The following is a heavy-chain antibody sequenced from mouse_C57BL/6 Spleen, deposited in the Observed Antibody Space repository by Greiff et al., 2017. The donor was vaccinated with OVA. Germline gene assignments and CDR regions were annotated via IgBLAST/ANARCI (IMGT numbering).Heavy chain of an antibody. CDR3: ARANWDQGNFDY. J-gene: IGHJ2*01. CDR1: GYTFTSYW. Sequence: QVQLQQPGAELVRPGSSVKLSCKASGYTFTSYWMHWVKQRPIQGLEWIGNIDPSDSETHYTQKFKDKATLTVDKSSSTAYMQLSSLTSEDSAVYYCARANWDQGNFDYWGQGTTLTVSS. V-gene: IGHV1-52*01. CDR2: IDPSDSET. D-gene: IGHD4-1*02.